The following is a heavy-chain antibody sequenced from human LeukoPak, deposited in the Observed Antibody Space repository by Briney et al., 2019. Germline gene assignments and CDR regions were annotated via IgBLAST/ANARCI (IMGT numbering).Heavy chain of an antibody. V-gene: IGHV4-59*01. J-gene: IGHJ5*02. CDR2: IYYSGST. CDR3: ARDIRWFDP. CDR1: GGSISSYY. D-gene: IGHD2-21*01. Sequence: SETLSLTCTVSGGSISSYYWSWIRQPPGKGLEWIGYIYYSGSTNYNLSLKSRVTISVDTSKNQFSLKLSSVTAADTAVYYCARDIRWFDPWGQGTLVTVSS.